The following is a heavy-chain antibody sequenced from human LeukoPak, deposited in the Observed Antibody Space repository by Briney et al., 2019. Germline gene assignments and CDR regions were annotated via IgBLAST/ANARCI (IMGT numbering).Heavy chain of an antibody. CDR2: IRHDGTNK. V-gene: IGHV3-30*02. D-gene: IGHD6-13*01. J-gene: IGHJ5*02. Sequence: GGSLRLSCAASGFIFSNYGMHWVRQAPGKGLEWVTFIRHDGTNKYYADSVKGRFTVSRDNSKNTLYLQMNSLRVDDTAVYYCAKGFSSWYRGDWFDPWGQGTLVTVSS. CDR3: AKGFSSWYRGDWFDP. CDR1: GFIFSNYG.